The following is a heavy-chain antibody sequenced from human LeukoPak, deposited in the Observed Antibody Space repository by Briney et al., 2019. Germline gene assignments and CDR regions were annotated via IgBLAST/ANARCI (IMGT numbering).Heavy chain of an antibody. CDR1: GGSIRSYY. V-gene: IGHV4-4*09. D-gene: IGHD1-26*01. CDR3: ARHESGSYFQFDS. J-gene: IGHJ4*02. Sequence: PSETLSLTCTVSGGSIRSYYWSWIRQPPGEGLEWLGYIDTSGSTNYNPSLKSRVTISVDTSKNQFSLKLNSVTAADTAVYYCARHESGSYFQFDSRGQGTRVTVSA. CDR2: IDTSGST.